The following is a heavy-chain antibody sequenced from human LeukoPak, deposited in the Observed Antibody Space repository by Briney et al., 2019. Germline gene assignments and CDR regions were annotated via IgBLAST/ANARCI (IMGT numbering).Heavy chain of an antibody. J-gene: IGHJ5*02. CDR2: IYYSGST. Sequence: SSETLSLTCTVSGGSISSYYWSWIRQPPGKGLEWIEYIYYSGSTNYNPSLKSRVTISVDTSKNQFSLKLSSVTAADTAVYYCARLAYYDFWSGDTGWFDPWGQGTLVTVSS. V-gene: IGHV4-59*12. CDR3: ARLAYYDFWSGDTGWFDP. D-gene: IGHD3-3*01. CDR1: GGSISSYY.